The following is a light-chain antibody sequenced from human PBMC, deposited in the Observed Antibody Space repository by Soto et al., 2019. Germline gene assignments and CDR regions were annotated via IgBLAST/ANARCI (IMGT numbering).Light chain of an antibody. J-gene: IGLJ2*01. CDR1: SSDVGAYNY. V-gene: IGLV2-14*01. Sequence: QSALTQPASVSGSPGQSITIPCTGTSSDVGAYNYVSWYQQHPGKAPKLMIYDVSNRPSGVSNRFSGSKSGNTASLTISGLQAEDEADYYCTSFTSASTQVFGGGTKVTVL. CDR3: TSFTSASTQV. CDR2: DVS.